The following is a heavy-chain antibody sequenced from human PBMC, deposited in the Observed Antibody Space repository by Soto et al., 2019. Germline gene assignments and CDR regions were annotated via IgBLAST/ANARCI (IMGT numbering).Heavy chain of an antibody. D-gene: IGHD3-22*01. J-gene: IGHJ4*02. Sequence: QVQLQESGPGLVKPSETLSLTCAVSGDSISSYYCMWIRQPPGKGLESIGYLYYGRSANYNPSLKRRVTLTVDTSTNQCSLTLSSMTAADTAVYYCALRSMAVVPEYWGQGTLVTVSS. CDR3: ALRSMAVVPEY. V-gene: IGHV4-59*01. CDR1: GDSISSYY. CDR2: LYYGRSA.